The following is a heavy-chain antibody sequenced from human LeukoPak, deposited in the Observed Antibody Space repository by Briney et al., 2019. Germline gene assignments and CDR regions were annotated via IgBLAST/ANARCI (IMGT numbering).Heavy chain of an antibody. J-gene: IGHJ4*02. V-gene: IGHV4-39*01. Sequence: SETLSLTCTVSGGSISGSGYYWGWFRQPPGKGLEWIGSIFYSGSTYYNPSLKSRVTISVDTSKNQFSLKATSVTAADTAVYYCARWLYWGQGTLVTVSS. CDR2: IFYSGST. CDR1: GGSISGSGYY. CDR3: ARWLY. D-gene: IGHD5-12*01.